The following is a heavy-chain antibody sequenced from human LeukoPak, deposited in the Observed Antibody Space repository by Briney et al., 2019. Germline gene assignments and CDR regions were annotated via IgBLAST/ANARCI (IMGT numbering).Heavy chain of an antibody. D-gene: IGHD2-2*01. CDR2: IIPIFGTA. J-gene: IGHJ4*02. V-gene: IGHV1-69*13. CDR1: GYTFTSYA. Sequence: GASVKVSCKASGYTFTSYAISWVRQAPGQGLEWMGGIIPIFGTANYAQKFQGRVTITADESTSTAYMELSSLGSEDTAVYYCAREAYCSSTSCYPDYWGQGTLVTVSS. CDR3: AREAYCSSTSCYPDY.